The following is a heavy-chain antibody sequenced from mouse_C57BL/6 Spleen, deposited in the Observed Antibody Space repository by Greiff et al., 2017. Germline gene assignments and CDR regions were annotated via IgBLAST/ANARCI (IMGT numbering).Heavy chain of an antibody. V-gene: IGHV14-2*01. CDR2: IDPEDGEA. CDR1: GFNIKDYY. J-gene: IGHJ2*02. Sequence: EVQLPQSGAELVKPGASVKLSCTASGFNIKDYYMHWVKQRTEQGLEWIGRIDPEDGEAKYAPKFQGKANITADSSSNTAYLQLSILTSEDTAVYYCASPPGRAYYFDYWVQGTSLTVSS. CDR3: ASPPGRAYYFDY. D-gene: IGHD3-1*01.